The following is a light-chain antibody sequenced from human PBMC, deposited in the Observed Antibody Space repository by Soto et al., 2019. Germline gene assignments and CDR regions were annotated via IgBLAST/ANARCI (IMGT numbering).Light chain of an antibody. CDR3: QQYGGSPRVT. Sequence: EIVLTQSPGTLSLSPGERATLSCRASQSVTSNYLAWYQHKPGQAPRLLIYGASSRATGIPDRFSGSGSGTDFTLTISRLEPEDFAVYYCQQYGGSPRVTFGGGTKVEIK. CDR1: QSVTSNY. V-gene: IGKV3-20*01. CDR2: GAS. J-gene: IGKJ4*01.